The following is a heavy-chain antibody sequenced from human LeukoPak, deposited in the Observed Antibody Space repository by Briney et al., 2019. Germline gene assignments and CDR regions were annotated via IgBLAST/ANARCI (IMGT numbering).Heavy chain of an antibody. D-gene: IGHD3-22*01. J-gene: IGHJ3*02. Sequence: ASVKVSCKASGFTFTGYYIHWVRQAPGQAPGQGLEWMGWINPNSGDTNYAQNFHGRVTMTRDTSITTAYMELSGLRSDDTAVYYCARDYYYDSSGYYAGGNAFDIWGQGTMVTVSS. CDR1: GFTFTGYY. CDR3: ARDYYYDSSGYYAGGNAFDI. CDR2: INPNSGDT. V-gene: IGHV1-2*02.